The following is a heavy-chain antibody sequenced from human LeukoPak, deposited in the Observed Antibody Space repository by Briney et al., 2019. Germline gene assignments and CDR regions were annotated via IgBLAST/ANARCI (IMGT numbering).Heavy chain of an antibody. Sequence: YPGGSLRLSCAASGFTVSSYLTHWVRQAPGKGLVWVSRINSDGSSTSYADSVKGRFTISRDNAKNTLYLEMNSLTPEDTAVYFCARDLRDYYGSGSYYNALAYWGQGTLVTVSS. CDR3: ARDLRDYYGSGSYYNALAY. D-gene: IGHD3-10*01. CDR2: INSDGSST. J-gene: IGHJ4*02. V-gene: IGHV3-74*01. CDR1: GFTVSSYL.